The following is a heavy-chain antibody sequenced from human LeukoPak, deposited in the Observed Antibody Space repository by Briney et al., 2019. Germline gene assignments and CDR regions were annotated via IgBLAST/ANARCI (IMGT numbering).Heavy chain of an antibody. Sequence: SETLSLTCTVSGGSISSYYWSWIRQPAGKGLEWIGHIYTSGNTNYNPSLKSRVSMSVDTSKNQFSLKLSSVTAADTAVYYCAQTNNNWFDPWGQGTLVTVSS. CDR2: IYTSGNT. V-gene: IGHV4-4*07. CDR1: GGSISSYY. J-gene: IGHJ5*02. D-gene: IGHD1-1*01. CDR3: AQTNNNWFDP.